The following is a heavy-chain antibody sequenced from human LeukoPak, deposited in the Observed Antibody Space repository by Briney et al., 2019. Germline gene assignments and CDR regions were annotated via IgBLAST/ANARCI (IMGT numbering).Heavy chain of an antibody. CDR3: ARGGSGDGYNFHWYFDL. J-gene: IGHJ2*01. CDR1: GYTFTGYY. V-gene: IGHV1-69*05. D-gene: IGHD5-24*01. Sequence: GASVKVSCKASGYTFTGYYMHWVRQAPGQGLEWMGGIIPIFGTANYAQKFQGRVTITTDESTSTAYMELSSLRSQDTAVYYCARGGSGDGYNFHWYFDLWGRGTLVTVSS. CDR2: IIPIFGTA.